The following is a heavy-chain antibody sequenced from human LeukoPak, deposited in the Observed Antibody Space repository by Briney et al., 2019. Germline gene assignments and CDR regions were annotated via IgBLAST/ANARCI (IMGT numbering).Heavy chain of an antibody. CDR1: GGSFSGYY. D-gene: IGHD3-3*01. Sequence: WETLSLTCAVYGGSFSGYYWSWIRQPPGKGLEWIGEINHSGSTNYNPSLKSRVTISVDTSKNQFSLKLSSVTAADTAVYYCARGFKPYTIFGVVSTIYYYYYMDVWGKGTTVTVSS. V-gene: IGHV4-34*01. CDR3: ARGFKPYTIFGVVSTIYYYYYMDV. CDR2: INHSGST. J-gene: IGHJ6*03.